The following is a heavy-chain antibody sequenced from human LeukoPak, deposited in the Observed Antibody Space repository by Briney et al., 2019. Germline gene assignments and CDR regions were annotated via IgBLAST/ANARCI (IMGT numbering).Heavy chain of an antibody. V-gene: IGHV3-23*01. J-gene: IGHJ4*02. CDR1: GFTFSSYG. D-gene: IGHD4-11*01. Sequence: GGSLRLSCAASGFTFSSYGMSWVRQAPGKGLEWVSAISGSGGSTYYADSVKGRFTISRDNSKNTLYLQMNSLRAEDTAVYYCARASTVTDPYDYWGQGTLVTVSS. CDR2: ISGSGGST. CDR3: ARASTVTDPYDY.